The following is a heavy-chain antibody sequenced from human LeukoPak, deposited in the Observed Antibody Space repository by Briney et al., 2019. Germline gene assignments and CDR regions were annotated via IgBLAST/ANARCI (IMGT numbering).Heavy chain of an antibody. CDR1: GFTFSSYE. D-gene: IGHD3-22*01. CDR2: ISSSGSTI. Sequence: PGGSLRLSCAASGFTFSSYEMNWVRQAPGKGLEWVSYISSSGSTIYYADSVKGRFTISRDNAKNSLYLQMNSLRAEDTAVYYCARPGPYYYDSRGYYGGLGDWGQGTLVTVSS. V-gene: IGHV3-48*03. CDR3: ARPGPYYYDSRGYYGGLGD. J-gene: IGHJ4*02.